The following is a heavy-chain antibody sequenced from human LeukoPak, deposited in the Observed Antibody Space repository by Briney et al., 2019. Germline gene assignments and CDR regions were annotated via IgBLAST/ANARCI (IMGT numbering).Heavy chain of an antibody. J-gene: IGHJ5*02. CDR2: TYPGDSDT. D-gene: IGHD3-22*01. CDR1: GYSFTSYW. Sequence: GESLKISCKGSGYSFTSYWIGWVRQMPGKGLEWMGITYPGDSDTRYSPSFQGQVTISADKSISTAYLQWSSLKASDTAMYYCARLNYYDSSGYYPFDPWGQGTLVTVSS. V-gene: IGHV5-51*01. CDR3: ARLNYYDSSGYYPFDP.